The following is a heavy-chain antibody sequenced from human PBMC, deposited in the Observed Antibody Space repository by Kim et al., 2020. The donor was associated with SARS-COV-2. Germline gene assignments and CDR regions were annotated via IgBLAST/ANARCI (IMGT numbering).Heavy chain of an antibody. J-gene: IGHJ4*02. CDR2: IIPIFGTA. CDR3: AGVDYGDYDYFDY. CDR1: GGTFSSYA. D-gene: IGHD4-17*01. V-gene: IGHV1-69*13. Sequence: ASVKVSCKASGGTFSSYAISWVRQAPGQGLEWMGGIIPIFGTANYAQKFQGRVTITADESTSTAYMELSSLRSEDTAVYYCAGVDYGDYDYFDYWGQGTLVTVSS.